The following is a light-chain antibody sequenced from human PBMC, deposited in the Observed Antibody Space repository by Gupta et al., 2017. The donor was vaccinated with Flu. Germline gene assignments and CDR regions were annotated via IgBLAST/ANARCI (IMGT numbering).Light chain of an antibody. V-gene: IGLV2-11*01. CDR3: SSYAGWYYWV. J-gene: IGLJ3*02. CDR1: SSDVGRYNF. CDR2: DVS. Sequence: QSALTQPRSVSGSPGQSVTISCTGTSSDVGRYNFVSWYQQHPGKAPKLLIYDVSKWPSGVPDRFSGSKSGNTASLTISGRQVEEEADYYCSSYAGWYYWVFGGGTKVTVL.